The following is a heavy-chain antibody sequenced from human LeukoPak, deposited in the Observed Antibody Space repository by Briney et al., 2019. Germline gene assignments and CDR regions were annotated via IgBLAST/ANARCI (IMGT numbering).Heavy chain of an antibody. CDR3: ARHARYQLIYYYYYMDV. D-gene: IGHD3-16*02. CDR2: IYYSGST. V-gene: IGHV4-39*01. Sequence: SETLSLNCTVSGGSISSSSYYWGWIRQPPGKGLEWIGSIYYSGSTYYNPSLKSRVTISVDTSKNQFSLKLSSETAADTAVYYCARHARYQLIYYYYYMDVWGKGTTVTVSS. J-gene: IGHJ6*03. CDR1: GGSISSSSYY.